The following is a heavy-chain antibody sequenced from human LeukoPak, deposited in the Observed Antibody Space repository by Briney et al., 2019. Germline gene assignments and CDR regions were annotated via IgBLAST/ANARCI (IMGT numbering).Heavy chain of an antibody. CDR2: ISSSSSYI. D-gene: IGHD6-6*01. CDR1: GFTFSSYS. CDR3: ARTSVSSSPEGDAFDI. V-gene: IGHV3-21*01. J-gene: IGHJ3*02. Sequence: PWGSLRLSCAASGFTFSSYSMNWVRQAPGKGLEWVSSISSSSSYIYYADSVKGRFTISRDNAKNSLYLQMNSLRAEDTAVYYCARTSVSSSPEGDAFDIWGQGTMVTVSS.